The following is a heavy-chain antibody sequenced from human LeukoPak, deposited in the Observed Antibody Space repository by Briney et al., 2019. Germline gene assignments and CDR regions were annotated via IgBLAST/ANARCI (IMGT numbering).Heavy chain of an antibody. CDR3: AKDGLPYSSSWYYFDY. J-gene: IGHJ4*02. D-gene: IGHD6-13*01. Sequence: GRSLRLSCAASGFTFSSYAMHWVRQAPGKGLEWVAVISYDGSNKYYADSVKGRFTISRDNSKNTLYLQMNSLRAEDTAVYYCAKDGLPYSSSWYYFDYWGQGTLVTVSS. CDR2: ISYDGSNK. CDR1: GFTFSSYA. V-gene: IGHV3-30-3*01.